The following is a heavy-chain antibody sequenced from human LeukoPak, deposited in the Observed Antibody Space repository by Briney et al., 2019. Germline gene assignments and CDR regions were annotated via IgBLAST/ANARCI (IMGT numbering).Heavy chain of an antibody. CDR3: ARGGSSSWSYYFDY. D-gene: IGHD6-13*01. CDR2: IYTSGST. V-gene: IGHV4-4*09. CDR1: GGSISSYY. J-gene: IGHJ4*02. Sequence: SETLSLTCTVSGGSISSYYWSRIRQPPGKGLEWIGYIYTSGSTNYNPSLKSRVTISVDTSKNQFSLKLSSVTAADTAVYYCARGGSSSWSYYFDYWGQGTLVTVSS.